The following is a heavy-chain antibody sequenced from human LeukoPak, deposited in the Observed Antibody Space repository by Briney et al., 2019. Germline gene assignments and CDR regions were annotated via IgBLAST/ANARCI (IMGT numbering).Heavy chain of an antibody. V-gene: IGHV1-69*04. CDR1: GGTFSSYA. D-gene: IGHD3-9*01. J-gene: IGHJ4*02. CDR3: ARQATLKYYDILTGYYQDY. Sequence: SVKVSCKASGGTFSSYAISWVRQAPGQGLEWMGRIIPILGIANYAQKFQGRVTITADKSTSTAYMELSSLRSEDTAVYYCARQATLKYYDILTGYYQDYWGQGTLVTVSS. CDR2: IIPILGIA.